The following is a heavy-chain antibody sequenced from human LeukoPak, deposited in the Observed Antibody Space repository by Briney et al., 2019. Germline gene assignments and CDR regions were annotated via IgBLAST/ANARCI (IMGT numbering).Heavy chain of an antibody. V-gene: IGHV3-23*01. CDR1: GFTVSSNY. J-gene: IGHJ4*02. CDR3: VKDFGRNLGGPGY. CDR2: IGGDGGGGT. Sequence: GGSLRLSCAASGFTVSSNYMSWVRQAPGGGLEWVSGIGGDGGGGTYYAESVKGRFAISRDNSRSTLYLQMNSLRAEDTAVYYCVKDFGRNLGGPGYWGRGTLVTVSS. D-gene: IGHD3-10*01.